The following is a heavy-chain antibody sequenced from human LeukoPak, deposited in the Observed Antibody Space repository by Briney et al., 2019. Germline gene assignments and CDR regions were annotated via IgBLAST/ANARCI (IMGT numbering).Heavy chain of an antibody. CDR3: ARSCSSTSCLVFGMDV. CDR1: GDSVSSNSAA. CDR2: AYYRSQWYN. J-gene: IGHJ6*02. D-gene: IGHD2-2*01. V-gene: IGHV6-1*01. Sequence: SQTLSLTCAISGDSVSSNSAAWNWIRQSSSRGLEWLGRAYYRSQWYNDYAVSMKGRITINPDTSKNQLSLQLNSVTPEDTAVYYCARSCSSTSCLVFGMDVWGQGTTVTVSS.